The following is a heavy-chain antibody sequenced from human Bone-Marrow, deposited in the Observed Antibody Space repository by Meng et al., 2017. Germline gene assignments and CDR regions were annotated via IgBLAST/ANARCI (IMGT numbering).Heavy chain of an antibody. V-gene: IGHV4-30-4*01. J-gene: IGHJ5*02. D-gene: IGHD3-22*01. CDR1: GGSMSSGIF. Sequence: QVQLQESGPRLVRPSQTLSLTCTVSGGSMSSGIFWIWIRQPPGKGLEWIGYISYSGATYYNPSLKSRLTMSVDTAKNQLSLKLSSMTAADTAVYYCARYVFDSSSLYSNWFDPWGQGTLVTVSS. CDR2: ISYSGAT. CDR3: ARYVFDSSSLYSNWFDP.